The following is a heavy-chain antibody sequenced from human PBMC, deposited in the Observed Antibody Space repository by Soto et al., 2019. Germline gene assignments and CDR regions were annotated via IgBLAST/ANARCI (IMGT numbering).Heavy chain of an antibody. V-gene: IGHV4-59*01. Sequence: VTLSRTFTVSGGSLGSYYWSWIRQPTGKGLEWIGYIYYSGSTNYNPSLKSRVTISVDTSKNQFSLKLSSVTAADTAVSYCAREGIAAAGKGGNSSDPPGPAPMVTLST. CDR1: GGSLGSYY. J-gene: IGHJ5*02. CDR2: IYYSGST. D-gene: IGHD6-13*01. CDR3: AREGIAAAGKGGNSSDP.